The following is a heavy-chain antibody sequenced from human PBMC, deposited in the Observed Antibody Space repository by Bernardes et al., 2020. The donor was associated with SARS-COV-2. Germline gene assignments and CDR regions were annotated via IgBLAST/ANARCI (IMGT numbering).Heavy chain of an antibody. CDR3: ANSVENRFDWKFTKYGMDV. CDR2: ISYDGSNK. CDR1: GFTFTTFA. D-gene: IGHD3-9*01. V-gene: IGHV3-30*18. J-gene: IGHJ6*02. Sequence: GGSLRLSCAASGFTFTTFAMHWARQAPGKGLEWVALISYDGSNKYYADSVKGRFTNSRDNSKNTLYLQMNNLGAEDTALYYCANSVENRFDWKFTKYGMDVWGQGTTVTVSS.